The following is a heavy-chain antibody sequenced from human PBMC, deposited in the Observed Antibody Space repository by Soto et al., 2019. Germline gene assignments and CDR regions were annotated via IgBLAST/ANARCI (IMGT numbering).Heavy chain of an antibody. CDR3: AREAEGSSSWATDY. CDR1: GYTLSSYW. CDR2: ISAYNGNT. V-gene: IGHV1-18*01. D-gene: IGHD6-13*01. J-gene: IGHJ4*02. Sequence: GAPVEVPCKAFGYTLSSYWISWGRPAPGQGLEWMGWISAYNGNTNYAQKLQGRVTMTTDTSTSTAYMELRSLRSDDTAVYYCAREAEGSSSWATDYWGQGTLVTVSS.